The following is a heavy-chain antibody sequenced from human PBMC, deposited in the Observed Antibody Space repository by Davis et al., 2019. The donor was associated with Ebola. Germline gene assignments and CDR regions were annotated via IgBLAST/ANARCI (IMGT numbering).Heavy chain of an antibody. CDR2: IYYSGSN. Sequence: PSETLSLTCTVSGGSISSSSYYWGWIRQPPGKGLEWIGSIYYSGSNYYNPSLKSRVTISVDTSKNQFSLKLSSVTAADTAVYYCWVWGMAFDIWGQGTMVTVSS. D-gene: IGHD7-27*01. CDR3: WVWGMAFDI. J-gene: IGHJ3*02. V-gene: IGHV4-39*07. CDR1: GGSISSSSYY.